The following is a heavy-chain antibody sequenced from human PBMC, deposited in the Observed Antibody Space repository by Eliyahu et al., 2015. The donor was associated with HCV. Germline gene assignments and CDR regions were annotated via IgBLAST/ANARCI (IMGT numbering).Heavy chain of an antibody. CDR1: XGSXSSGGYY. Sequence: QVQLQESGPGLVKPSQTLSLTCTVSXGSXSSGGYYWSWIRQHPGKGLEWIGYIYYSGSTYYNPSLKSRVTISVDTSKNQFSLKLSSVTAADTAVYYCARAPWSPYYFDYWGQGTLVTVSS. J-gene: IGHJ4*02. D-gene: IGHD2-15*01. V-gene: IGHV4-31*03. CDR2: IYYSGST. CDR3: ARAPWSPYYFDY.